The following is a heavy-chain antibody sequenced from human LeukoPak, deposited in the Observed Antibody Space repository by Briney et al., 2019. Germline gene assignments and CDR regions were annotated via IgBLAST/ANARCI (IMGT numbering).Heavy chain of an antibody. CDR1: GFTFSSYW. CDR3: ARGAHVLMVYAPFDY. J-gene: IGHJ4*02. D-gene: IGHD2-8*01. V-gene: IGHV3-74*03. Sequence: GGSLRLSCGASGFTFSSYWMHWVRQAPGKGLVWVSSMSTDGSSTTYAESVRGRFTIPRDNAKNTQYLQMNSLRAEDTAVYYCARGAHVLMVYAPFDYWGQGTLVTVSS. CDR2: MSTDGSST.